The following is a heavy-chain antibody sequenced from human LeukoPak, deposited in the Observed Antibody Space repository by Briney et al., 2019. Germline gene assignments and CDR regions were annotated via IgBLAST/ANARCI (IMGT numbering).Heavy chain of an antibody. CDR1: GGSIRGYY. D-gene: IGHD6-19*01. Sequence: SETLSLTCTVSGGSIRGYYWSWIRQPPGKGLECIGYISYSGSTYYNASLKSRVTISVDTSKNQFSLKLNSVTAADTAVYYCARSSGWYWAFDYWGQGTLVTVSS. J-gene: IGHJ4*02. V-gene: IGHV4-59*01. CDR3: ARSSGWYWAFDY. CDR2: ISYSGST.